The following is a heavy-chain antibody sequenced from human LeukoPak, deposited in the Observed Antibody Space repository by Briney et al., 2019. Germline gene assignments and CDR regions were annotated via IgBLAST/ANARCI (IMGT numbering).Heavy chain of an antibody. CDR1: GGSISSYY. J-gene: IGHJ4*02. CDR3: ARGMARGVILDYFDY. V-gene: IGHV4-4*07. Sequence: SETLSLTCTVSGGSISSYYWSWIRQPAGKGLEWIGRIYTSGSTNYNPSLKSRVTMSVDTSKNQFSLKLSSVTAADTAVYYCARGMARGVILDYFDYWGQGTLVTVSS. CDR2: IYTSGST. D-gene: IGHD3-10*01.